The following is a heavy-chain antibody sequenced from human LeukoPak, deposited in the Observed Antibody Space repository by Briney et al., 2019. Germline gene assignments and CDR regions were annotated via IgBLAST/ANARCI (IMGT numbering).Heavy chain of an antibody. D-gene: IGHD5-18*01. CDR1: GFTFSSYS. CDR2: ISSSSSYI. CDR3: ARGSGYSYGYNFDY. J-gene: IGHJ4*02. Sequence: PGGSLRLSCAASGFTFSSYSMNWVRQAPGKGLEWVSSISSSSSYIYYADSVKGRFTISRDNAKNSLYLQMNSLRAEDTAVYYCARGSGYSYGYNFDYWGQGTLVTVSS. V-gene: IGHV3-21*01.